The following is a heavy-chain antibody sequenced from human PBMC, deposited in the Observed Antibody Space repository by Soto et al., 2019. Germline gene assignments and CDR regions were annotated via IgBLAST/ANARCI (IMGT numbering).Heavy chain of an antibody. CDR1: GYTFTSYW. D-gene: IGHD1-1*01. Sequence: GESLKISCKASGYTFTSYWLGWVGQMPGKGPEWMGIINPHDSDVRYSPSFQGQVTISADKAISTVYLRWNSLKASDTAMYFCTRQMIQPQMRYNMDVWGQGTTVTV. CDR3: TRQMIQPQMRYNMDV. V-gene: IGHV5-51*01. CDR2: INPHDSDV. J-gene: IGHJ6*02.